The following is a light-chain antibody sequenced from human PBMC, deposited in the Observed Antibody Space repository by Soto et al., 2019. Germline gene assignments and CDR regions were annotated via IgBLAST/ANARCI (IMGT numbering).Light chain of an antibody. CDR1: SSNIGAGYD. J-gene: IGLJ1*01. CDR2: GNS. V-gene: IGLV1-40*01. CDR3: QSYDSSLSVRYV. Sequence: QSVLTQPPSVSGAPGQWVTISCTGSSSNIGAGYDVHWYQQLPGTAPKLLIYGNSNRPSGVPDRFSGSKSGTSASLAITGLQAEDEADYYCQSYDSSLSVRYVFGTGTNVTVL.